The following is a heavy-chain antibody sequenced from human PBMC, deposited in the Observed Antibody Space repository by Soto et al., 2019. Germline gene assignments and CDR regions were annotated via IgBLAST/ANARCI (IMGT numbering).Heavy chain of an antibody. D-gene: IGHD3-16*01. CDR2: IRSSGSTI. CDR1: GFTFSSYE. Sequence: HPGGSLRLSCAASGFTFSSYEMNWVRQAPGKGLEWVSYIRSSGSTIYYADSVKGRFTISRDNAKNSLYLQMNSLRAEDTAVYYCARESPGIILGGVDYWGRGTLVTVSS. J-gene: IGHJ4*02. V-gene: IGHV3-48*03. CDR3: ARESPGIILGGVDY.